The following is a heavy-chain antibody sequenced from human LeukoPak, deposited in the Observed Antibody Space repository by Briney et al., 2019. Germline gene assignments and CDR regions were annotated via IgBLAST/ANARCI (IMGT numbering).Heavy chain of an antibody. CDR3: ARAVVPAAIGLEYFDY. J-gene: IGHJ4*02. Sequence: SETLSLTCTVSGGSISSHYWSWMRQPPGKGLEWIGYIYYSGSTNYNPSLKSRVTISVDTSKNQFSLKLSSVTAADTAVYYCARAVVPAAIGLEYFDYWGQGTLVTVSS. V-gene: IGHV4-59*11. D-gene: IGHD2-2*01. CDR2: IYYSGST. CDR1: GGSISSHY.